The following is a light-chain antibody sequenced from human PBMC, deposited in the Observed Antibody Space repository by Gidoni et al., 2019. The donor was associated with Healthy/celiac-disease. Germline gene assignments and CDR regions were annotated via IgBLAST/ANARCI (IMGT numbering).Light chain of an antibody. J-gene: IGKJ3*01. CDR3: QKYSSDPLFT. CDR1: QGISNY. Sequence: DIQMTQSPSSLSASVGDRVTITCRASQGISNYLAWYQQKPGEVPKLLIYAASTLQSGVPSRCSGSGSGTDFTLTISSLQPEDVATYYCQKYSSDPLFTFGPGTKVDIK. CDR2: AAS. V-gene: IGKV1-27*01.